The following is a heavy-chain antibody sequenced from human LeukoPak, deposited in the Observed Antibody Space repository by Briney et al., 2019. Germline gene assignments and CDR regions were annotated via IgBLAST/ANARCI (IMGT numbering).Heavy chain of an antibody. CDR3: AMRTYYYDSSGYYDGAFDI. J-gene: IGHJ3*02. V-gene: IGHV4-34*01. CDR1: GGSFSGYY. D-gene: IGHD3-22*01. CDR2: INHSGST. Sequence: SETLSLTCAVYGGSFSGYYWSWIRQPPGKGLEWIGEINHSGSTNYNPSLKSRVTISVDTSKNQSSLKLSSVTAADTAVYYCAMRTYYYDSSGYYDGAFDIWGQGTMVTVSS.